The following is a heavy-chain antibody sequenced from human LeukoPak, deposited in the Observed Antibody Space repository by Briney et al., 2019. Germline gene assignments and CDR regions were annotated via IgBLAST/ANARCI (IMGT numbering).Heavy chain of an antibody. D-gene: IGHD3-9*01. CDR2: IYYSGSP. J-gene: IGHJ4*02. CDR1: GGSISSYY. V-gene: IGHV4-59*01. Sequence: SETLCLTCTVSGGSISSYYCSWIRQPPGHGLESSGYIYYSGSPNYNPSLKSRVTISVDTSKNQFSLKLSSVTAADTAVYYCARLPANYDILTGYIYYFDYWGQGTLVTVSS. CDR3: ARLPANYDILTGYIYYFDY.